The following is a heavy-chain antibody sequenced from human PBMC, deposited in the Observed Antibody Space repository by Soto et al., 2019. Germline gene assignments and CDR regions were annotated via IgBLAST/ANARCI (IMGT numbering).Heavy chain of an antibody. V-gene: IGHV3-23*01. CDR3: ARDRVVAAAGTAFDI. Sequence: GGSLRLSCAASGFTFSSYAMSWVRQAPGKGLEWVSAISGSGSTIYYADSVKGRFTISRDNAKNSLYLQMNSLRAEDTAVYYCARDRVVAAAGTAFDIWGQGTMVTVSS. J-gene: IGHJ3*02. CDR2: ISGSGSTI. D-gene: IGHD6-13*01. CDR1: GFTFSSYA.